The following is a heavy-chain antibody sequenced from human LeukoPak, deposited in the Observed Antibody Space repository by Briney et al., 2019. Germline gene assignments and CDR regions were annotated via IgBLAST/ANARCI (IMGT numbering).Heavy chain of an antibody. CDR1: GGSISSYY. Sequence: SETLSLTCTVSGGSISSYYWSWIRQPPGKGLEWIGYIYYSGSTNYNPSLKSRVTISVDTSKNQFSLKLSSVTAVDTAVYYCAREGDGSSWSDYYGMDVWGQGTTVTVSS. CDR3: AREGDGSSWSDYYGMDV. V-gene: IGHV4-59*12. D-gene: IGHD6-13*01. J-gene: IGHJ6*02. CDR2: IYYSGST.